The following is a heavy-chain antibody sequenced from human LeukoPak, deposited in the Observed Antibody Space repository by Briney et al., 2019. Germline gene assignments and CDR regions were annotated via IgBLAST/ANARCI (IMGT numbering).Heavy chain of an antibody. CDR1: GGSISSYY. V-gene: IGHV4-59*01. D-gene: IGHD4-23*01. CDR3: ARALYGGFDY. Sequence: SETLSLTCTVSGGSISSYYWSWIRQPPGKGLEWIGYIYYSGSTNYNSSLKSRVTISVDTSKNQFSLKLSSVTAADTAMYYCARALYGGFDYWGQGTLVTVSS. CDR2: IYYSGST. J-gene: IGHJ4*02.